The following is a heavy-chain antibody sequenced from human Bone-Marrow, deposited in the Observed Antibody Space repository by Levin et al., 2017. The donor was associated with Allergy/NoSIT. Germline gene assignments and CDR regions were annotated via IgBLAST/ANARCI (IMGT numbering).Heavy chain of an antibody. CDR1: GGSISHSTNY. D-gene: IGHD3-10*01. J-gene: IGHJ6*02. CDR3: AKDVTHYGSGGWGGMDV. Sequence: SETLSLTCSVSGGSISHSTNYWGWIRQPPGEGLEWIGNFYFGGNTYYNPSLESRVTISVDTSKNQFSLRLSSVSAADGAVYYCAKDVTHYGSGGWGGMDVWGQGTTVTV. V-gene: IGHV4-39*07. CDR2: FYFGGNT.